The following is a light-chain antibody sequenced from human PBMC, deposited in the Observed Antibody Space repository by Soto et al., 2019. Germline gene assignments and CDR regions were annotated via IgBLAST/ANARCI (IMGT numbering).Light chain of an antibody. CDR1: SGPVFTSSY. V-gene: IGLV8-61*01. Sequence: QTVMTQEPSFSVSPGGTVTLTCGLSSGPVFTSSYPNWYQQTPGQAPRTLIFNTNTRSSGVPDRFSGSILGDKAALPITGAQADDDSYYYCLLYLGGGIWVFGGGTKLTVL. J-gene: IGLJ3*02. CDR3: LLYLGGGIWV. CDR2: NTN.